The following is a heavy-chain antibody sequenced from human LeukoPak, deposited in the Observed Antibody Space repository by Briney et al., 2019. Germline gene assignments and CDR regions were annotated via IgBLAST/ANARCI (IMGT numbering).Heavy chain of an antibody. CDR3: ARAPCSGGSCQYWYFDL. Sequence: SETLSLTCTVSGGSISSSNYYWGWIRQPPGKGLEWIANIYYIGSTYYNPSLKSRVTMSVDTSKNQFSLKLSSVTAADTAVYYCARAPCSGGSCQYWYFDLWGRGTLVTVSS. V-gene: IGHV4-39*07. CDR2: IYYIGST. J-gene: IGHJ2*01. D-gene: IGHD2-15*01. CDR1: GGSISSSNYY.